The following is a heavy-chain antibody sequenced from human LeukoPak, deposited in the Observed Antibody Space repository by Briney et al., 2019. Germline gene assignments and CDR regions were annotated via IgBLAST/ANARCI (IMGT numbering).Heavy chain of an antibody. CDR2: MNPNSGNT. V-gene: IGHV1-8*01. J-gene: IGHJ3*02. Sequence: ASVKVSCKASGYTFTSYDINWVRQATGQGLEWMGWMNPNSGNTGYAQKFQGRVTMTRNTSISTAYMELSSLRSEDTAVYYCARDDGHSYQYGSGTYYYDAFDIWGQGTMVTVSS. CDR1: GYTFTSYD. CDR3: ARDDGHSYQYGSGTYYYDAFDI. D-gene: IGHD3-10*01.